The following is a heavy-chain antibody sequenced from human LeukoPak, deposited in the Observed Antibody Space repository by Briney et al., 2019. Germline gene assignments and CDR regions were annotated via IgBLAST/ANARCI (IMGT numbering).Heavy chain of an antibody. J-gene: IGHJ6*03. CDR3: ARSIAVAGGVYYYMDV. D-gene: IGHD6-19*01. CDR1: GGSISSSNW. Sequence: PSGTLSLTCAVSGGSISSSNWWSWVPQPPGKGLEWIGEIYHSGSTNYNPSLKSRVTISVDKSKNQFSLKLSSVTAADTAVYYCARSIAVAGGVYYYMDVWGKGTTVTVSS. CDR2: IYHSGST. V-gene: IGHV4-4*02.